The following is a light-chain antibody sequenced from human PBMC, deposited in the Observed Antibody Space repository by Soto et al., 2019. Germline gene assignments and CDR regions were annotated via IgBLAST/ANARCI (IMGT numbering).Light chain of an antibody. Sequence: DVRMTQSPSTLSASVGDRVTITCRASQGISNRLAWYQQKPGKAPKLLIYQASSLKSGVPSRFGASGSGTDFTLNITSLQPDDFATYYCQQYNSHWTFGQGTKVEIK. J-gene: IGKJ1*01. CDR1: QGISNR. CDR3: QQYNSHWT. CDR2: QAS. V-gene: IGKV1-5*03.